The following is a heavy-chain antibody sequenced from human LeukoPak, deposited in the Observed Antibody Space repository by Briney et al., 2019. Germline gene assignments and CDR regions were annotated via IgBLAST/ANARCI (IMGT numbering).Heavy chain of an antibody. CDR1: GGTSSSYA. Sequence: SVKVSCKASGGTSSSYAISWVRQAPGQGLEWMGGIIPIFGTANYAQKFQGRVTITADESTSTAYMELSSLRSEDTAVYYCARLGPFYDSSGYGEYNWFDPWGQGTLVTVSS. CDR3: ARLGPFYDSSGYGEYNWFDP. CDR2: IIPIFGTA. V-gene: IGHV1-69*13. D-gene: IGHD3-22*01. J-gene: IGHJ5*02.